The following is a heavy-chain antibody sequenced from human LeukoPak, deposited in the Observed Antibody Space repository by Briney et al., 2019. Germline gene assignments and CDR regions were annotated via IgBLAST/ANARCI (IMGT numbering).Heavy chain of an antibody. CDR2: IYYSGST. J-gene: IGHJ6*03. V-gene: IGHV4-59*05. Sequence: PSETLSLTCTVSGGSISSYYWSWIRQPPGKGLEWIGSIYYSGSTYYIPSLKSRVTISVDTSKNQFSLKLSSVTAADTAVYYCARLGCSGGSCYQYYYYYMDVWGKGTTVTVSS. CDR3: ARLGCSGGSCYQYYYYYMDV. CDR1: GGSISSYY. D-gene: IGHD2-15*01.